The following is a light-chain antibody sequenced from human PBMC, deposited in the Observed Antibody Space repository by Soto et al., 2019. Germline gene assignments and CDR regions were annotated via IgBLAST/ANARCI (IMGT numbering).Light chain of an antibody. Sequence: DIQMTQSPPSLSASVGDRVTITCRASKGINNYLAWFQQQPGKAPKPLIYATSTLHSGVPSRFTGSGSGTEFTLTITSLQPEDFVTYYCQQSYSTPRTFGQGTKLEIK. CDR1: KGINNY. V-gene: IGKV1-16*01. CDR2: ATS. J-gene: IGKJ2*01. CDR3: QQSYSTPRT.